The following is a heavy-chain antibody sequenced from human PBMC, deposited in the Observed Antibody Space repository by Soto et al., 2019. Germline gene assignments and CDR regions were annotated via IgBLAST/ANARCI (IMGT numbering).Heavy chain of an antibody. CDR2: IYYSGST. CDR1: GGSISSYY. V-gene: IGHV4-59*01. CDR3: ARLYCSSTSCYTGWFDP. J-gene: IGHJ5*02. D-gene: IGHD2-2*02. Sequence: SETLSLTCTVSGGSISSYYWSWIRQPPGKGLEWIGYIYYSGSTNYNPSLKSRVTISVDTSKNQFSLKLSSVTAADTAVYYCARLYCSSTSCYTGWFDPWGQGTLVTVSS.